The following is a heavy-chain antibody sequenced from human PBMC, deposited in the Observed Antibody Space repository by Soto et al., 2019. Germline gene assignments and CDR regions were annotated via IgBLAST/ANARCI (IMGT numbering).Heavy chain of an antibody. CDR3: AASYCSGGRCSAYAMDI. J-gene: IGHJ6*02. V-gene: IGHV4-4*02. CDR2: IYYSGRT. D-gene: IGHD2-15*01. Sequence: SETLSLTCTVSGGSINNGNSWSWVRQSPGRGLEWIGEIYYSGRTQYNPSLKSRISISVDNPKNQISLKLTSVTAADTARYYCAASYCSGGRCSAYAMDIWGQGTTVTVSS. CDR1: GGSINNGNS.